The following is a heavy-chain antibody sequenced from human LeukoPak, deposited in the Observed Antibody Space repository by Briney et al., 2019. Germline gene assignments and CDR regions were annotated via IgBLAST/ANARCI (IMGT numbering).Heavy chain of an antibody. CDR2: INSDGSST. D-gene: IGHD5-12*01. CDR3: ARDRGGYEGDGGMDV. CDR1: GFTFSSYW. J-gene: IGHJ6*02. Sequence: GGSLRLSCAASGFTFSSYWMHWVRQAPGKGLVWVSRINSDGSSTSYADSVKGRFTISRDNAKNTLYLQMNSLRAEDTAVYYCARDRGGYEGDGGMDVWGQGTTVTVSS. V-gene: IGHV3-74*01.